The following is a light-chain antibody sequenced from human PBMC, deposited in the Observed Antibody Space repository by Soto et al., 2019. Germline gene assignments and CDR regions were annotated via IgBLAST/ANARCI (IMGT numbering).Light chain of an antibody. J-gene: IGKJ2*01. V-gene: IGKV1-9*01. CDR3: QQVKSYPRT. CDR2: AAS. Sequence: DIQLTQSPSFLSASVGDRVTITCRASQAIGTSLAWYQQKPGKAPKLLIFAASTFESGVPSRFRGSGFETEFTLTFSGLQPEDFATYYCQQVKSYPRTFGQGTKLDIK. CDR1: QAIGTS.